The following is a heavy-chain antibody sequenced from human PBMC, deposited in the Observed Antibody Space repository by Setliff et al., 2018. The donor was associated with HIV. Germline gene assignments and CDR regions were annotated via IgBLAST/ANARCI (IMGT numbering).Heavy chain of an antibody. CDR1: GGSFSGHS. D-gene: IGHD6-13*01. V-gene: IGHV4-34*01. CDR2: VSHTERS. J-gene: IGHJ6*03. Sequence: SETLSLTCALYGGSFSGHSWSWIRQSPGKGLEWVGEVSHTERSNYNPSLRPRVTISLGTSKNQFSLYLRSVTAADTAVYYCARGRIPAAATRFYYMDVWATGTTVTVSS. CDR3: ARGRIPAAATRFYYMDV.